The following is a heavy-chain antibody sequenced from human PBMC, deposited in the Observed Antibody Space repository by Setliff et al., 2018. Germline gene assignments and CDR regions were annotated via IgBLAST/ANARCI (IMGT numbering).Heavy chain of an antibody. CDR2: ISPYSGNT. D-gene: IGHD3-9*01. Sequence: ASVKVSCKTSGFGFTTFGFSWVRQAPGQGLEWLGSISPYSGNTNYPQWLQDRVTMTIDTSATTVYMELQSLRSDDTAVYYCVRQDILTGYYAFDYWGQGTLVTVSS. J-gene: IGHJ4*02. V-gene: IGHV1-18*01. CDR1: GFGFTTFG. CDR3: VRQDILTGYYAFDY.